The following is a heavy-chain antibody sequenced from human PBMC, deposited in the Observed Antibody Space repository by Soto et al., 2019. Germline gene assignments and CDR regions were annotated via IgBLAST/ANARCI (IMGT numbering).Heavy chain of an antibody. Sequence: GGSLRLSCAAAGFDFEDYAMYWVRQVPGKGLEWVSLTNSDGTDSYYVDSVKGRFTISRDNAKRTLYLQMDRLRPEDTALYFCAKSLYYYDSSPLDHWGQGTLVTVSS. CDR2: TNSDGTDS. J-gene: IGHJ4*02. CDR1: GFDFEDYA. CDR3: AKSLYYYDSSPLDH. D-gene: IGHD3-22*01. V-gene: IGHV3-43D*04.